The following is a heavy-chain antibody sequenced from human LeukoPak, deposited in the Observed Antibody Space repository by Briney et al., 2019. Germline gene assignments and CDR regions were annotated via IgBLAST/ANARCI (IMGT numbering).Heavy chain of an antibody. J-gene: IGHJ4*02. Sequence: GGSLRLSCAASGFTFSSYGMHWVRQAPGKGLEWVAVISYDGSNKYYADSVKGRFTISRDNSKNTLYLQMNSLRAEDTALYYCAKDRPSLYYDFWSGYYTRGTLFDYWGQGTLVTVSS. D-gene: IGHD3-3*01. CDR2: ISYDGSNK. V-gene: IGHV3-30*18. CDR3: AKDRPSLYYDFWSGYYTRGTLFDY. CDR1: GFTFSSYG.